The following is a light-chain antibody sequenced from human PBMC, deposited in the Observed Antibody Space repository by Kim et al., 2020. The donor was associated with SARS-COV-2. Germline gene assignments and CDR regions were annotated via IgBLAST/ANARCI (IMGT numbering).Light chain of an antibody. J-gene: IGKJ1*01. CDR2: GAS. V-gene: IGKV3-15*01. Sequence: SPGERDTLSCRASQSVSSDLAWYQQKPGQAPRLLIYGASTRATGIPARFSGTGSGTEFTLTISSLQSEDLAVYYCQQYNKWPPWTFGQGTKVDIK. CDR3: QQYNKWPPWT. CDR1: QSVSSD.